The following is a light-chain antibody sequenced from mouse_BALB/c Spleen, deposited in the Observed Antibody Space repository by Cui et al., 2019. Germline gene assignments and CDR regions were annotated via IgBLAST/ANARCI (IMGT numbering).Light chain of an antibody. CDR2: RAS. J-gene: IGKJ5*01. CDR1: QDVGTS. CDR3: QQYSSYPLT. V-gene: IGKV6-23*01. Sequence: IVRTQSHKFMSTSVGDRVSIACKASQDVGTSVAWYQQKPGQSPKLLIYRASTRHTGVPDRFTGSGSGTDFTLTISNVQSEDLADYFCQQYSSYPLTFGAGTKLELK.